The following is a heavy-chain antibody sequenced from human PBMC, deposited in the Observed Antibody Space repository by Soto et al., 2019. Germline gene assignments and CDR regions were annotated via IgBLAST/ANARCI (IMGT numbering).Heavy chain of an antibody. V-gene: IGHV4-30-2*01. J-gene: IGHJ3*02. CDR1: GGSISSGGYS. Sequence: KPSETLSLTCAVSGGSISSGGYSWSWIRQPPGKGLEWIGYIYHSGSTYYNPSLKSRVTISLDRSKNQFSLKLSSVTAADTAVYYCAREDYGDSRSYAFDIWVQGTMVT. CDR2: IYHSGST. CDR3: AREDYGDSRSYAFDI. D-gene: IGHD4-17*01.